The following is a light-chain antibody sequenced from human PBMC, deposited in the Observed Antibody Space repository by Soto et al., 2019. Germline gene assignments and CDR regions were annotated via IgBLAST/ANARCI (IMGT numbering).Light chain of an antibody. Sequence: DIHMTQFPSSLSASVGDRVTITCRASQTIRAYLNWFQQKPGKAPELLIYAASSLQSGVPPRFSGSVSGAEFTLTINSLQPEDTATYYCQQTNNVPQTYGQGTKVEIK. CDR2: AAS. CDR1: QTIRAY. J-gene: IGKJ1*01. V-gene: IGKV1-39*01. CDR3: QQTNNVPQT.